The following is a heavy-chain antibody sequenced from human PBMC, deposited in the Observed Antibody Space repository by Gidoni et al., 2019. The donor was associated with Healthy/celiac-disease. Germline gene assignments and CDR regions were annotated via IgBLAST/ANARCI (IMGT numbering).Heavy chain of an antibody. J-gene: IGHJ4*02. D-gene: IGHD6-13*01. CDR3: ARAPGPGDSSRIDY. Sequence: QVQLQESGPGLVKPSGTLSLTCAVSGGSISSSNWWSWVRQPPGKGLEWIGDIYHSGSTNYNPSLKSRVTISVDKSKTQFSLKLSSVTAADTAVYYCARAPGPGDSSRIDYWGQGTLVTVSS. CDR1: GGSISSSNW. CDR2: IYHSGST. V-gene: IGHV4-4*02.